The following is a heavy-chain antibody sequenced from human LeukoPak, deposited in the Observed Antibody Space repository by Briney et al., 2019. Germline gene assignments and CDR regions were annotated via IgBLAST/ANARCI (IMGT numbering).Heavy chain of an antibody. J-gene: IGHJ4*02. V-gene: IGHV3-11*01. Sequence: GGSLRLSCAASGFPFSDYYMSWIRQAPGKGLEWVSYISSSGDTIYYADSVKGRFTISRDNAKNSVHLQMNSLRAEDTAVYYCARVVHYGSGPAVGWGQGTLVTDSS. CDR3: ARVVHYGSGPAVG. D-gene: IGHD3-10*01. CDR2: ISSSGDTI. CDR1: GFPFSDYY.